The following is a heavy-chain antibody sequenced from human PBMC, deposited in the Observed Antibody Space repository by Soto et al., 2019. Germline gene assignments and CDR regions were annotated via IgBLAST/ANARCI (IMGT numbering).Heavy chain of an antibody. D-gene: IGHD5-12*01. J-gene: IGHJ5*02. V-gene: IGHV3-30*18. CDR1: EFSLGTSG. CDR3: AKIHHSNSGYMNMPLGP. CDR2: ISDDGNEE. Sequence: GGSLRLSCAASEFSLGTSGMHWVRQAPGKGLQWVAVISDDGNEEFYADSVKGRFTMSRDNSKNTLYLQMNNLRPEDTGVYHCAKIHHSNSGYMNMPLGPWGLGTLVTVSA.